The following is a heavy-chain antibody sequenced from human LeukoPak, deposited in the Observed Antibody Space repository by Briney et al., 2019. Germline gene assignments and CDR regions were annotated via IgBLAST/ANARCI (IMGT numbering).Heavy chain of an antibody. V-gene: IGHV3-30*18. Sequence: NPGGSLRLSCAASGFTFSNYGMHWVRQAPGKGLEWLTFISYDGINKFYADSVKGRFTISRDNSKNTLYLQMNSLRDEDTAVYYCAKGEQWLVDPIQHWGQGTLVTVSS. D-gene: IGHD6-19*01. CDR3: AKGEQWLVDPIQH. CDR1: GFTFSNYG. J-gene: IGHJ1*01. CDR2: ISYDGINK.